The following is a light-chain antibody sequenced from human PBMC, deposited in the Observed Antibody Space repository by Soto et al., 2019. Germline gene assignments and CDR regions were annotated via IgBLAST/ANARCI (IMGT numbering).Light chain of an antibody. J-gene: IGKJ1*01. CDR3: QQNKDWPGT. CDR1: QIVNNN. Sequence: SSGESATLSCMARQIVNNNYLAWYQQKPGQAPRLVIYGASSRATGIPVRFSGSGSGTEFTLTISSLQSEDFGVYYCQQNKDWPGTFGQGTKVDI. V-gene: IGKV3-15*01. CDR2: GAS.